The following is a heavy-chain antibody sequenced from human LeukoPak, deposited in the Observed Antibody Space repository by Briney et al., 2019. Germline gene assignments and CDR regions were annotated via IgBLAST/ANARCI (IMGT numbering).Heavy chain of an antibody. J-gene: IGHJ6*03. CDR2: INPSGGST. Sequence: ASVTVSCKASGYTFTSYYMHWVRQAPGQGIEWMGLINPSGGSTSYAQKFQGRVTMTRHMSTRTVYMPLSSLRSEDTAVYYCARDGRDGYNLYYYYYYYMDVWGKGTTVTVSS. CDR1: GYTFTSYY. V-gene: IGHV1-46*01. CDR3: ARDGRDGYNLYYYYYYYMDV. D-gene: IGHD5-24*01.